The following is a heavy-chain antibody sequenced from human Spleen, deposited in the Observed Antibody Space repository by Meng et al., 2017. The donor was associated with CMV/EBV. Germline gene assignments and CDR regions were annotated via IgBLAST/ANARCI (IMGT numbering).Heavy chain of an antibody. V-gene: IGHV4-31*03. CDR3: ARTRVRAFDY. J-gene: IGHJ4*02. Sequence: LTCTVSGGSISSDNSYWSWIRHHPGKGLEWIGYIYYSGSTYYNPSLKSRLIISVDTSKNQFSLKLNSVTDADTAVYYCARTRVRAFDYWGQGTLVTVSS. D-gene: IGHD1-1*01. CDR2: IYYSGST. CDR1: GGSISSDNSY.